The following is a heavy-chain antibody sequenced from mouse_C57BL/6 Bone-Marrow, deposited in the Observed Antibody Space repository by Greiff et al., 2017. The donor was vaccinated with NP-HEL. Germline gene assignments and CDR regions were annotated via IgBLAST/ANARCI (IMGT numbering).Heavy chain of an antibody. CDR1: GYTFTGYW. D-gene: IGHD1-1*01. CDR3: ARWGTTVVVDY. V-gene: IGHV1-9*01. CDR2: ILPGRGST. Sequence: VQLQQSGAELMKPGASVKLSCKATGYTFTGYWIEWVKQRPGHGLEWIGEILPGRGSTNYNEKFKGKATFTADTSSNTAYMQLSSLTTEDSAIYYCARWGTTVVVDYWGQGTTLTVSS. J-gene: IGHJ2*01.